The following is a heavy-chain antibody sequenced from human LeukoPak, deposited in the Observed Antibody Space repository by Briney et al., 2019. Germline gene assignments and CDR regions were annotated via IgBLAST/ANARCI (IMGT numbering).Heavy chain of an antibody. CDR3: AREGRFLEWLFL. J-gene: IGHJ4*02. CDR2: ISSSSSYI. CDR1: GFTLSSYS. D-gene: IGHD3-3*01. Sequence: GGSLRLSCAASGFTLSSYSMNWVRQAPGKGLEWVSSISSSSSYIYYADSVKGRFTISRDNAKNSLYLQMNSLRAEDTAVYYCAREGRFLEWLFLWGQGTLVTVSS. V-gene: IGHV3-21*01.